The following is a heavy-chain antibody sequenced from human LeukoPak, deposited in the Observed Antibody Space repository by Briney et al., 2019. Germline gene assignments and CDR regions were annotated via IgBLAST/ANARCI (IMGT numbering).Heavy chain of an antibody. CDR1: GASITSWY. CDR3: ATGSGDFDH. D-gene: IGHD1-1*01. J-gene: IGHJ4*01. V-gene: IGHV4-4*07. Sequence: NPSETLSLTCTVSGASITSWYWSWLRQPAGKRLEWIGRVLNTETTNYNPSLRSRVTMSLDTSKSQISLSMKSVTAADTAVYYCATGSGDFDHWGHGTRVTISS. CDR2: VLNTETT.